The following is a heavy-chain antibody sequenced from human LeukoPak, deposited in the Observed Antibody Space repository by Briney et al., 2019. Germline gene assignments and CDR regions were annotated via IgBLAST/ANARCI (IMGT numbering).Heavy chain of an antibody. CDR2: IRTKAYGGTT. D-gene: IGHD5-12*01. V-gene: IGHV3-49*03. CDR3: TRVIGSSGYGLYGWFDP. J-gene: IGHJ5*02. Sequence: GGSLRLSCTASGFTFGDYAMSWYRQATGKGLEWVGFIRTKAYGGTTEYAASVKGRFTISRDDSKSIAYLQMNSLKTEDTAVYYCTRVIGSSGYGLYGWFDPWGQGTLVTVSS. CDR1: GFTFGDYA.